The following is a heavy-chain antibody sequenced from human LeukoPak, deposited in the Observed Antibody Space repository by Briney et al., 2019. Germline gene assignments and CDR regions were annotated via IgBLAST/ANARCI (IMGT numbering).Heavy chain of an antibody. D-gene: IGHD3-10*01. Sequence: SETLSLTCNVSGGSISSYFWTWIRQPAGKGLEWIGRIHASGTTNYNSSLKSRVSMSVDTSKNQFSLKLTTVTAADTAVYFCARDGADVYGRAFDYWGQGTLVSVSS. V-gene: IGHV4-4*07. CDR2: IHASGTT. CDR1: GGSISSYF. CDR3: ARDGADVYGRAFDY. J-gene: IGHJ4*02.